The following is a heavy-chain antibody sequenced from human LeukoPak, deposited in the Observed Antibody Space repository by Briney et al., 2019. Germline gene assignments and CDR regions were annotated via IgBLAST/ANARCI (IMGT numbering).Heavy chain of an antibody. J-gene: IGHJ6*03. D-gene: IGHD3-9*01. CDR1: GFTFSSYA. Sequence: GSLRLSCAASGFTFSSYAMSWVRQAPGKGLEWIGEINHSGSTNYNPSLKSRVTISVDTSKNQFSLKLSSVTAADTAVYYCARQRNVLRYFDWLYYMDVWGKGTTVTVSS. CDR3: ARQRNVLRYFDWLYYMDV. V-gene: IGHV4-34*01. CDR2: INHSGST.